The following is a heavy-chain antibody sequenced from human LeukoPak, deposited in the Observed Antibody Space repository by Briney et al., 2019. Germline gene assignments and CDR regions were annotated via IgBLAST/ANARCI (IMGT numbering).Heavy chain of an antibody. CDR2: ISSSTNNI. Sequence: GGSLRLSCAASGFTFSSYSMNWVRQAPGKGLEWVSSISSSTNNINYADSVKGRFTISRDNAKNSLYLQMNSLGAEDKAVYYCARDERGYSYGHFDYWGQGTLVTVSS. CDR3: ARDERGYSYGHFDY. CDR1: GFTFSSYS. D-gene: IGHD5-18*01. V-gene: IGHV3-21*01. J-gene: IGHJ4*02.